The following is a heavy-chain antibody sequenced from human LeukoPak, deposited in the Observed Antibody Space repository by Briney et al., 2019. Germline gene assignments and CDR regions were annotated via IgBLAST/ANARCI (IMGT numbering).Heavy chain of an antibody. CDR2: IGLAGDT. D-gene: IGHD3-16*02. V-gene: IGHV3-13*04. J-gene: IGHJ3*02. CDR1: GFSLSSYD. CDR3: ARDSQYRVFDI. Sequence: GGSLRLSCAASGFSLSSYDMHWVRQVTGKGLEWVSGIGLAGDTYYLGSVKGRFTISRENAKNSLYLQMNSLRAGDTAVYYCARDSQYRVFDIWGQGTMVTVSS.